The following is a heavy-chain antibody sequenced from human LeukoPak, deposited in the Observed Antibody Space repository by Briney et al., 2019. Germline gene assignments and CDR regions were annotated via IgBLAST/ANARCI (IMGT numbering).Heavy chain of an antibody. D-gene: IGHD1-26*01. Sequence: TGGSLRLSCAASGFTFSSYSMNWVRQAPGKGLEWVSYISSSSSTIYYADSVKGRFTISRDNAKNSLYLQMNSLRDEDTAVYYCARGPYSGSYGGFDYWGQGTLVTVSS. CDR2: ISSSSSTI. CDR1: GFTFSSYS. V-gene: IGHV3-48*02. J-gene: IGHJ4*02. CDR3: ARGPYSGSYGGFDY.